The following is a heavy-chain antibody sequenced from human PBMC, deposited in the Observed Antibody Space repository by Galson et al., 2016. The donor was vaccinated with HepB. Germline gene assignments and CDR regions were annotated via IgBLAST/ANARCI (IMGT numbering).Heavy chain of an antibody. J-gene: IGHJ4*02. CDR1: GYTFSDYY. CDR3: ARDSTFGSAYETFDY. D-gene: IGHD3-16*01. CDR2: VNPNSGAT. V-gene: IGHV1-2*06. Sequence: SVKVSCKAYGYTFSDYYIHWVRQARGQGLEWMGRVNPNSGATNYERRFMGRVTMTRDTSIGTVYLELSSLTSDDTAVYYCARDSTFGSAYETFDYWGQGTLVTVSS.